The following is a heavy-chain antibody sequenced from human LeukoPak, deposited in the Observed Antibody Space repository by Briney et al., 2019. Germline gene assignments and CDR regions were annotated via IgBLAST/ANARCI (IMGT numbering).Heavy chain of an antibody. CDR1: GGSISSYY. Sequence: SEILSLTCTVSGGSISSYYWSWIRQPPGKGQEWIRNNYYSGSTNYNPSLKIRVTISVDTSKNQFSLQLSSVTAADTAVYYCARTYYYDSSGGPMRYYYYYGMDVWGQGTTVTVSS. D-gene: IGHD3-22*01. CDR3: ARTYYYDSSGGPMRYYYYYGMDV. V-gene: IGHV4-59*01. J-gene: IGHJ6*02. CDR2: NYYSGST.